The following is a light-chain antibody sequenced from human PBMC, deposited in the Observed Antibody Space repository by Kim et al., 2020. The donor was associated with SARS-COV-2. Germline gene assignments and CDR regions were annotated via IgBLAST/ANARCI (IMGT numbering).Light chain of an antibody. J-gene: IGKJ3*01. V-gene: IGKV4-1*01. CDR1: QSILYGTKKY. CDR3: QQYYNSPFT. Sequence: ERANSNCKGGQSILYGTKKYLAWYQQKAGQPPKLLIYCASRRECGVPDRFSGSGSGTDFTLTISSLQAEDVAVYYCQQYYNSPFTFGPGTKVDIK. CDR2: CAS.